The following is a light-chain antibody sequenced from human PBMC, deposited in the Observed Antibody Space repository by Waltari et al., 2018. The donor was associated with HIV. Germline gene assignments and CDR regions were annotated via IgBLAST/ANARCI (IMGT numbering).Light chain of an antibody. CDR2: GAS. J-gene: IGKJ2*01. Sequence: EIVLTQSPATLSVSPGERATLSCRASQSVSTNLAWSQQKPGQAPRLLIYGASTRATGIPARFSGSGSGTDVTLTISSLQSEDFAVYYCQQYNNWPPEDTFGQGTKLEIK. CDR1: QSVSTN. CDR3: QQYNNWPPEDT. V-gene: IGKV3-15*01.